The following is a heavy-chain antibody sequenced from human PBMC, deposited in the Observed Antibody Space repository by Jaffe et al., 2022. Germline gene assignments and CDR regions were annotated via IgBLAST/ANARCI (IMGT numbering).Heavy chain of an antibody. CDR1: GFTFSSYW. D-gene: IGHD2-2*01. CDR3: ARETHSSTRLDF. J-gene: IGHJ4*02. V-gene: IGHV3-7*01. Sequence: EVQLVESGGNLVQPGGSLRLSCAASGFTFSSYWMTWVRQAPGRGLEWVANIKLDGSDKYYLDAVRGRFTISRDNAKNSLYLQMNSLRVEDTAVYYCARETHSSTRLDFWGQGTHVTVSS. CDR2: IKLDGSDK.